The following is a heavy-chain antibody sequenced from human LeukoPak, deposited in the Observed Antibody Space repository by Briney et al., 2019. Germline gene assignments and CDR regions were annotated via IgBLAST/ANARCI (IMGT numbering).Heavy chain of an antibody. D-gene: IGHD3-10*01. CDR2: IIPILGIA. Sequence: GASVKVSCKASGGTFSSYAISWVRQAPGQGLEWMGRIIPILGIANYAQKFQGRVTVTADKSTSTAYMELSSLRSEDTAVYYCARGRPLWFGELFQTYYFDYWGQGTLVTVSS. V-gene: IGHV1-69*04. CDR1: GGTFSSYA. J-gene: IGHJ4*02. CDR3: ARGRPLWFGELFQTYYFDY.